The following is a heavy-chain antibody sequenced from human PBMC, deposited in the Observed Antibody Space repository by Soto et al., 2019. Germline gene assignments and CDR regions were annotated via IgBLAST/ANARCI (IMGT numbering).Heavy chain of an antibody. V-gene: IGHV3-23*01. Sequence: EVQLLESGGGLVLPGWSLRLSCAGSGFTPTTTPLSWVRQPPGKVLEWVTTISGTASRTYYVDSVKGRFFISRDTSKNTVTLQINNLTLDDTAVYYCATSFRYFDNWGQVTRVTVSS. J-gene: IGHJ4*02. CDR1: GFTPTTTP. D-gene: IGHD3-9*01. CDR3: ATSFRYFDN. CDR2: ISGTASRT.